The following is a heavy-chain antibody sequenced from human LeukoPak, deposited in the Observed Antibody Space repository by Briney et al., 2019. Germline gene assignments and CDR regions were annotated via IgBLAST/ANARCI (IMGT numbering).Heavy chain of an antibody. V-gene: IGHV3-7*01. CDR2: IKEDGSEK. D-gene: IGHD6-13*01. CDR3: ASGRQLGY. Sequence: PGRSLRLSCAASGFTFSNYWMSCVRQAPGNGLEWVANIKEDGSEKYYVDSVKCRFTISRDNARNSLYLQMNSLRAEETAVYYCASGRQLGYWGQGTLVTVSS. J-gene: IGHJ4*02. CDR1: GFTFSNYW.